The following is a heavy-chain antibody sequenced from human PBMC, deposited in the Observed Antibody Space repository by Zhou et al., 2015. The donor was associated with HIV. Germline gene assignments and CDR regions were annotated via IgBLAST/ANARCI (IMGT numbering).Heavy chain of an antibody. J-gene: IGHJ4*02. D-gene: IGHD3-22*01. V-gene: IGHV1-18*01. CDR3: ARAGRDSSGFYYFDN. Sequence: QVQLVQSGAEVKKPGASVKVSCKASGYTFSNYAISWVRQAPGQGLEWMGWINADNGKTNYAQKFQGRVTLTTDRSTRTAYMELRSLRSDDAAIYYCARAGRDSSGFYYFDNWGQGTLVTVSS. CDR1: GYTFSNYA. CDR2: INADNGKT.